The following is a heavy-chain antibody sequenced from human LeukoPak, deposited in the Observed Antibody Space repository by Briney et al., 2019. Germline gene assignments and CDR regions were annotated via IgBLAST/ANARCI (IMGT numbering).Heavy chain of an antibody. J-gene: IGHJ4*02. CDR1: GGSISSSSYY. D-gene: IGHD1-20*01. CDR3: ASAPQSITGILPY. CDR2: IYYSGST. Sequence: TTSETLSLTCTVSGGSISSSSYYWGWIRQPPGKGLEWIGSIYYSGSTYYNPPLKSRVTISVDTSKNQFSLKLSSVTAADTAVYYCASAPQSITGILPYWGQGTLVTVSS. V-gene: IGHV4-39*01.